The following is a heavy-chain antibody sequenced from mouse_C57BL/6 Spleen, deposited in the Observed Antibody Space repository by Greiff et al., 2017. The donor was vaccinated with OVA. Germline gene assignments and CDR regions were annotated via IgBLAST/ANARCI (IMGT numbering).Heavy chain of an antibody. CDR2: IWSGGST. D-gene: IGHD3-2*01. CDR1: GFSLTSYG. V-gene: IGHV2-2*01. Sequence: QVQLKESGPGLVQPSQSLSITCTVSGFSLTSYGVHWVRQSPGKGLEWLGVIWSGGSTDYNAAFISRLSISKDNSKSQVFFKMNSLQADDTAIYYCARNTPDSPWFAYWGQGTLVTVSA. J-gene: IGHJ3*01. CDR3: ARNTPDSPWFAY.